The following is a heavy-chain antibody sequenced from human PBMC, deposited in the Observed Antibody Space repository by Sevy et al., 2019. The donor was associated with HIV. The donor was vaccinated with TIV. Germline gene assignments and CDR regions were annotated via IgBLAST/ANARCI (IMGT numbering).Heavy chain of an antibody. J-gene: IGHJ1*01. CDR1: GYTFINYG. Sequence: ASVKVSCKASGYTFINYGITWVRQPPGQGLEWMGWISRYNTNYAQKLQGRVTMTTDTSTSTVYMELRSLRSDDTAVYYCARSPSGSQGPGQYFQHWGQGTLVTVSS. CDR3: ARSPSGSQGPGQYFQH. CDR2: ISRYNT. V-gene: IGHV1-18*01. D-gene: IGHD1-26*01.